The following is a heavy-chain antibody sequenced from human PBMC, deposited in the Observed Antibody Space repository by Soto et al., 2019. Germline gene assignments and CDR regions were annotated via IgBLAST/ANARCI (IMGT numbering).Heavy chain of an antibody. D-gene: IGHD4-4*01. J-gene: IGHJ6*02. Sequence: QVQLVQSGAEVKRPGSSVRVSCKTSGVTFSSDAINWVRQVPGQGLEWVGGIVPIFGSGNYAQKFQGRVTIIADTSSNTVDMELSSLRSEDTAVYYCARAREDVTSDSPDYYYYGMDVWGQGTTVIVSS. CDR2: IVPIFGSG. CDR3: ARAREDVTSDSPDYYYYGMDV. CDR1: GVTFSSDA. V-gene: IGHV1-69*06.